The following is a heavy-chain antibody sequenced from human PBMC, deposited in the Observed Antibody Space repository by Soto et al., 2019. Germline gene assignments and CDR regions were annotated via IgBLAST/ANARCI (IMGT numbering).Heavy chain of an antibody. Sequence: QVQLKQSGPEVRKPGASVRVSCKASGYIFTNFGISWVRQAPGQGLEWMGWISGYNDNTHYAQKLHGRVSMTTDTSTGTAYMDLRSLRSDDTAIYYCVRDSSSWFYYYYGMDVWGQGTTVTVSS. CDR3: VRDSSSWFYYYYGMDV. CDR2: ISGYNDNT. D-gene: IGHD6-13*01. J-gene: IGHJ6*02. V-gene: IGHV1-18*01. CDR1: GYIFTNFG.